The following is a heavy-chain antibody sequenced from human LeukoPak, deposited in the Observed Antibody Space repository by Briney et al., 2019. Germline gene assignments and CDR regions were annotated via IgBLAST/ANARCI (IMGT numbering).Heavy chain of an antibody. CDR3: AREGRSSTPGY. D-gene: IGHD2-15*01. Sequence: SETLSLTCTVSGGSISSYYWTWVRQSAGKGLEWIGRISASGNTNYNPSLKSRVTMSVDMSTNQFSLKLTSVTAADTAVYYCAREGRSSTPGYWGQGTLVTVSS. V-gene: IGHV4-4*07. CDR2: ISASGNT. CDR1: GGSISSYY. J-gene: IGHJ4*02.